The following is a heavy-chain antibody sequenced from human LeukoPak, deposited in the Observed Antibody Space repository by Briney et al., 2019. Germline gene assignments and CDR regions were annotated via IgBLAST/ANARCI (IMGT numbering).Heavy chain of an antibody. CDR3: ARDVGWSDAFDI. CDR1: GFTFSSYG. J-gene: IGHJ3*02. CDR2: IWYDGSNK. Sequence: QPGRSLGLSCAASGFTFSSYGMHWVRQAPGKGLEWVAVIWYDGSNKYYADSVKGRFTISRDNSKNTLYLQMNSLRAEDTAVYYCARDVGWSDAFDIWGQGTMVTVSS. D-gene: IGHD2-15*01. V-gene: IGHV3-33*01.